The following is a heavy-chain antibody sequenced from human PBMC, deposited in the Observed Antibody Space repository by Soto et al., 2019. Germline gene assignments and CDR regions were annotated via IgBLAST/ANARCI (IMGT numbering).Heavy chain of an antibody. V-gene: IGHV1-69*12. CDR3: ARGPRDHFYYDSSDSARSYGAFDL. Sequence: QVQLVQSGAEVKKPGSSVKVSCKASGGTLSDYAFSWVRQAPGQGLEWMGGIIPIFGSANYAQKLQGRVAITADESTETAYMEVSRLRSDDTAVYYWARGPRDHFYYDSSDSARSYGAFDLWGQGTMVTVSS. CDR2: IIPIFGSA. D-gene: IGHD3-22*01. CDR1: GGTLSDYA. J-gene: IGHJ3*01.